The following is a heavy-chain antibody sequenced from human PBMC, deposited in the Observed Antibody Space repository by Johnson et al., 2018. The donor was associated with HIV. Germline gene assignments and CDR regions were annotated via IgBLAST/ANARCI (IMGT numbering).Heavy chain of an antibody. CDR1: GFTFRSYA. CDR2: ITYDGRNK. D-gene: IGHD6-19*01. J-gene: IGHJ3*02. Sequence: QVQLVESGGGLMRPGKSLRLSCEASGFTFRSYAMHWVRQAPGKGLEWVAVITYDGRNKYHTDSVKGRFIISRDNSKNMTNLQMNSLRDEDTADYYCVRDQGSGWPTNAFDMWG. V-gene: IGHV3-30*04. CDR3: VRDQGSGWPTNAFDM.